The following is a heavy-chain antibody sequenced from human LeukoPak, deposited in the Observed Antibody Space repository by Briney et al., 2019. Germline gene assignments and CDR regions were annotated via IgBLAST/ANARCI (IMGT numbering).Heavy chain of an antibody. V-gene: IGHV3-20*04. CDR2: INWNGDST. Sequence: PGGSLRLSCAASGFIFDDYGLTWVRHAPGKGLEWVSGINWNGDSTDYADSVKGRFTISRDNAKNSLYLQMNSLRAEDTALYYCARDLRVVITGSFDSWGQGTLVTVSS. CDR3: ARDLRVVITGSFDS. D-gene: IGHD3-22*01. CDR1: GFIFDDYG. J-gene: IGHJ4*02.